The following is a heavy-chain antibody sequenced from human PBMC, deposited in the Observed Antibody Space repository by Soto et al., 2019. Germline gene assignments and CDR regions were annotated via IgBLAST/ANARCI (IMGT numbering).Heavy chain of an antibody. V-gene: IGHV3-74*01. CDR3: ARLPNKSPQN. J-gene: IGHJ1*01. CDR1: GFTFSSYW. Sequence: EVQLVESGGGLVQPGGSLRLSCAASGFTFSSYWMHWVRQAPGKGLVWVSSISSDASSTSYADPVKGRFTISSDNAKNTVFLQMNSVRAEDTAVYYCARLPNKSPQNWGQGTLVIVSP. CDR2: ISSDASST.